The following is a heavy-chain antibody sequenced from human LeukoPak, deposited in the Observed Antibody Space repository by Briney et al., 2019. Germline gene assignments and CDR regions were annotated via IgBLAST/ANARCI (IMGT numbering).Heavy chain of an antibody. V-gene: IGHV3-30*02. J-gene: IGHJ4*02. CDR1: GFSFTSYA. CDR2: IRDDGNNI. CDR3: AKDPSFWSGYLDY. Sequence: PGGSLRLSCAASGFSFTSYAMHWVRQAPGKGLEWVAFIRDDGNNIHYADSVKDRFTISRDNSKNTLYLQMNSLRVEDTAVYYCAKDPSFWSGYLDYWGQGTLVTVSS. D-gene: IGHD3-3*01.